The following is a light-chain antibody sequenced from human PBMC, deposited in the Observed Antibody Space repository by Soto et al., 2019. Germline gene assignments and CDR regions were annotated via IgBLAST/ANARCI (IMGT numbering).Light chain of an antibody. Sequence: NFMLTQPHSVSESPGKTVTISCTRSSGKIASNYVQWYQQRPGSSPTTVIYEDNPRPSGVPDRFSGSIDSSSNSASLTISVLKAEAEADYYCQSYDSSNQVSGSGTQLTVL. V-gene: IGLV6-57*01. CDR2: EDN. CDR3: QSYDSSNQV. CDR1: SGKIASNY. J-gene: IGLJ6*01.